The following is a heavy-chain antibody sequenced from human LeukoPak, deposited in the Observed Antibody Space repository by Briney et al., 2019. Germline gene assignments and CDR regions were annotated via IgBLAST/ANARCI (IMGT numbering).Heavy chain of an antibody. CDR3: ARDGYSGYDLRY. D-gene: IGHD5-12*01. CDR2: IYYSGST. J-gene: IGHJ4*02. Sequence: PSQTLSLTCTVSGGSISSGGYYWSWIRQHPGKGLEWIGYIYYSGSTYYNPSLKSRVTILVDTSKNQFSLKLSSVTAADTAVYYCARDGYSGYDLRYWGQGTLVTVSS. V-gene: IGHV4-31*03. CDR1: GGSISSGGYY.